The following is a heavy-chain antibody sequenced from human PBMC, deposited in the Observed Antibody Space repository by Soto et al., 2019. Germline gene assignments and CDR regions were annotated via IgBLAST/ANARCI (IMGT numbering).Heavy chain of an antibody. CDR3: ARDRSTGSSSWYDN. J-gene: IGHJ5*01. Sequence: SQTLSLTCVISGDSVSSNSSAWNWIRQSPSRGLEWLGRTYYGSKWYNDYAVSVKSRITIKPDTSKNQFSLQLHSVTPEDTAVYYCARDRSTGSSSWYDNWGHGTLVTV. CDR1: GDSVSSNSSA. D-gene: IGHD6-13*01. CDR2: TYYGSKWYN. V-gene: IGHV6-1*01.